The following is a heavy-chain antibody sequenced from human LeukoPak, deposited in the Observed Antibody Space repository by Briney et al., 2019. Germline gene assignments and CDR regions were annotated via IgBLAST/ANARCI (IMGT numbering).Heavy chain of an antibody. J-gene: IGHJ4*02. D-gene: IGHD1-1*01. Sequence: GGSLRLSCAASGFTFSRYWVHWVRQAPGKGLEWVAFIRYDGSDKFYADSVKGRFTISRDNSRDTLYLQMNSLRVEDTAVYFCAEDQQLQPFHYWGRGTLVAVSS. CDR1: GFTFSRYW. CDR2: IRYDGSDK. V-gene: IGHV3-30*02. CDR3: AEDQQLQPFHY.